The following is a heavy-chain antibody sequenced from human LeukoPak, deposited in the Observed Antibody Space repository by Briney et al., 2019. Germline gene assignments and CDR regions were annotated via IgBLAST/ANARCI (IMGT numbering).Heavy chain of an antibody. V-gene: IGHV3-48*01. Sequence: GGSLRLSCEGSGFSLSAFNMNWVRQAPGKGLESVSYISSSSATIFYADSVKGLFTISRDNAKNSLYLQMNSLRPEDTAVYFCARDRHVPGLYYYYMDVWGKGTTVTVSS. CDR1: GFSLSAFN. D-gene: IGHD6-6*01. CDR2: ISSSSATI. CDR3: ARDRHVPGLYYYYMDV. J-gene: IGHJ6*03.